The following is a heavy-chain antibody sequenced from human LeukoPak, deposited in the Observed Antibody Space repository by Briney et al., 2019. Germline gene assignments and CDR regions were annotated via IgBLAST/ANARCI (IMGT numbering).Heavy chain of an antibody. V-gene: IGHV3-23*01. CDR1: GFTFSSYA. CDR3: AKDPYYYGSGSSLYFDY. D-gene: IGHD3-10*01. CDR2: ISGSGGST. J-gene: IGHJ4*02. Sequence: GGSLRLSCAASGFTFSSYAMSWVRQAPGKGLEWVSAISGSGGSTYYADSVKGRFTISRDNSKNTLYLQMNSLRAEDTAVYYCAKDPYYYGSGSSLYFDYWGQGTLATVSS.